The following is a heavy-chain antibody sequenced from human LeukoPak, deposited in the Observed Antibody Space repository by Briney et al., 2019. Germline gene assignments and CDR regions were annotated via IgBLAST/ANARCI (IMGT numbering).Heavy chain of an antibody. J-gene: IGHJ3*02. D-gene: IGHD5-24*01. CDR1: GFTFSNYA. Sequence: PGGSLRLSCAASGFTFSNYAMHWVRQAPGKGLEWVAVISYDGSNKYYADSVKGRFTISRDNAKNSLYLQMNSLRAEDTAVYYCARDGPRRWLHSRAWAFDIWGQGTMVTVSS. CDR2: ISYDGSNK. V-gene: IGHV3-30*07. CDR3: ARDGPRRWLHSRAWAFDI.